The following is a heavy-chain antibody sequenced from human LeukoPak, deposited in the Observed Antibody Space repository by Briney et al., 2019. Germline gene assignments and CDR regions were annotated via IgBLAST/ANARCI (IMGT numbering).Heavy chain of an antibody. CDR3: AKVRVFGVATQGAFDI. J-gene: IGHJ3*02. CDR1: GFTFSRYG. V-gene: IGHV3-30*02. CDR2: IRYDGSNK. Sequence: PGGSLRLSCAASGFTFSRYGMHWVRPAPGKGVEWVAFIRYDGSNKYYAHSVKGRFTISRENAKTTLYLQMNSLRSKDTAVYYCAKVRVFGVATQGAFDIWGQGTMVSASS. D-gene: IGHD3-3*01.